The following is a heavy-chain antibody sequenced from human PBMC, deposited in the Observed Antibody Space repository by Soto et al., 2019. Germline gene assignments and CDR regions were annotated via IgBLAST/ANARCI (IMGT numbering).Heavy chain of an antibody. Sequence: PSETLSLTCTVSGGSISSYYWSRIRQPPGKGLEWIGYIYYSGSTNYNPSLKSRVTISVDTSKNQFSLKLSSVTAADTAVYYCARVGYCSGGSCYSGGTYYYYGMDVWGQGTTVTVSS. CDR1: GGSISSYY. D-gene: IGHD2-15*01. J-gene: IGHJ6*02. V-gene: IGHV4-59*01. CDR2: IYYSGST. CDR3: ARVGYCSGGSCYSGGTYYYYGMDV.